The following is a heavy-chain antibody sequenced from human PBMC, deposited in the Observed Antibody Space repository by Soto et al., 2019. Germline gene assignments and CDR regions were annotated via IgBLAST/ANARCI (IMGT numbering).Heavy chain of an antibody. CDR3: AKIKTHSSSWIYYFDY. D-gene: IGHD6-13*01. V-gene: IGHV3-23*01. Sequence: GGSLRLSCAASGFTFSSYAMSWVRQAPGKGLEWVSAISGSGGSTYYADSVKGRFTISRDNSKNTLYLQMNSLRAEDTAVYYCAKIKTHSSSWIYYFDYWGQGTLVTVSS. CDR1: GFTFSSYA. CDR2: ISGSGGST. J-gene: IGHJ4*02.